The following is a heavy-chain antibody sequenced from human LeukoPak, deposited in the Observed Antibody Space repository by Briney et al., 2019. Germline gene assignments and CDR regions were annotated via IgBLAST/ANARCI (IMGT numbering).Heavy chain of an antibody. Sequence: GGSLRLSCAASGFTFSSYAMSWVRQAPGKGLEWVSAISGSGGSTYYADSVKGRFTISRDNSKNTLYLQMNSLRAEDTAVYYCARDLGYCSSTSCSKTTNWGQGTLVTVSS. D-gene: IGHD2-2*01. CDR1: GFTFSSYA. V-gene: IGHV3-23*01. CDR3: ARDLGYCSSTSCSKTTN. CDR2: ISGSGGST. J-gene: IGHJ4*02.